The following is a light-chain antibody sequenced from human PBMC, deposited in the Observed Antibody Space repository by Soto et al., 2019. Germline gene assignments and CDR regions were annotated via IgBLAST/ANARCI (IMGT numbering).Light chain of an antibody. V-gene: IGKV3-15*01. Sequence: TQSPATVSVLLGDRATLSCLASQSLRSSLAWYQQKPGQAPRLLIYDASTRATGIPARFSGSGSGTEFTLTITSLQSEDIALYYCQQYNILPPITFGQGTRLEIK. CDR1: QSLRSS. J-gene: IGKJ5*01. CDR3: QQYNILPPIT. CDR2: DAS.